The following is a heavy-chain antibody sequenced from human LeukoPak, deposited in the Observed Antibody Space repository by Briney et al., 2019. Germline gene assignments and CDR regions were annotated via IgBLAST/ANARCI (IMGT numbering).Heavy chain of an antibody. CDR3: ARDTTSSSWYWYY. Sequence: PGGSLRLSCAASGFTFSSYGMHWVRQAPGKGLEWVAFIRYDGSNKYYADSVKGRFTISRDNSKNTLYLQMNSLRAEDTAVYYCARDTTSSSWYWYYWGQGILVTVSS. V-gene: IGHV3-30*02. J-gene: IGHJ4*02. CDR1: GFTFSSYG. D-gene: IGHD6-13*01. CDR2: IRYDGSNK.